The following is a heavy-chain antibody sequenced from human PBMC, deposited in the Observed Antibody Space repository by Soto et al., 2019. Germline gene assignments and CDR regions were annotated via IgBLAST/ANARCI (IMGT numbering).Heavy chain of an antibody. V-gene: IGHV4-39*01. CDR2: IYYSGST. J-gene: IGHJ4*02. CDR1: GGSISSSSYY. Sequence: QLQLQESGPGLVKPSETLSLTCTVSGGSISSSSYYWGWIRQPPGKGLEWIGSIYYSGSTYYNPSLKSRVTISVDTSKNQFSLKLSSVTAADTAVYYCARRDFDWLLNYFDYWGQGTLVTVSS. D-gene: IGHD3-9*01. CDR3: ARRDFDWLLNYFDY.